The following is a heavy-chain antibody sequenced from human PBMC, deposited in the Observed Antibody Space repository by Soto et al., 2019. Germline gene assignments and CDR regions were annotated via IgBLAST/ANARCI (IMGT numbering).Heavy chain of an antibody. D-gene: IGHD1-26*01. J-gene: IGHJ3*02. Sequence: WGSLRLSCAASGFTFSSYSMNWVRQAPGKGLEWVSSISSSSSYIYYADSVKGRFTISRDNAKNSLYLQMNSLRAEDTAVYYCARDSSGSYYDDAFDIWGQGTMVTVSS. CDR2: ISSSSSYI. CDR3: ARDSSGSYYDDAFDI. V-gene: IGHV3-21*01. CDR1: GFTFSSYS.